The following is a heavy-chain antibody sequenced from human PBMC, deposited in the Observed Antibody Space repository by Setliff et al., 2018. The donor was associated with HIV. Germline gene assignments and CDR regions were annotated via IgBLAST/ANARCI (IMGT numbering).Heavy chain of an antibody. V-gene: IGHV3-21*01. CDR2: ISSSSSYI. CDR3: AREGYCSSTSCYASAGDAFDI. Sequence: GGSLRLSCAASGFAFSSYSMNWVRQAPGKGLEWVSSISSSSSYIYYADSVKGRFTISRDNAKNSLYLQMNSLRAEDTAVYYCAREGYCSSTSCYASAGDAFDIWGQGTMVTVSS. D-gene: IGHD2-2*01. J-gene: IGHJ3*02. CDR1: GFAFSSYS.